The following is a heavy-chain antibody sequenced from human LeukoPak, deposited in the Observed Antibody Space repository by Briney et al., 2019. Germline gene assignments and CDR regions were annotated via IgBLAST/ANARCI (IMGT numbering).Heavy chain of an antibody. CDR2: ISAYNGNT. D-gene: IGHD3-3*01. J-gene: IGHJ6*02. CDR3: AREYGDFWSGYYALGGGMDV. Sequence: ASVKVSCKASGYTFTSYAMHWVRQAPGQGLEWMGWISAYNGNTNYAQKLQGRVTMTTDTSTSTAYMELRSLRSDDTAVYYCAREYGDFWSGYYALGGGMDVWGQGTTVTVSS. CDR1: GYTFTSYA. V-gene: IGHV1-18*01.